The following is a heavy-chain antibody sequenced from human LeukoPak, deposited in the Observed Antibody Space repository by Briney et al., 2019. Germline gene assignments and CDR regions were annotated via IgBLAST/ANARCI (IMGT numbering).Heavy chain of an antibody. CDR1: GFTFSSYS. CDR3: ARDRGKGVDY. Sequence: GGSLRLSCAASGFTFSSYSMNWVRQAPGKGLEWVSSISSSSSYIYYAGSVKGRFTISRDNAKNSLYLQMNSLRAEDTAVYYCARDRGKGVDYWGQGTLVTVSS. V-gene: IGHV3-21*01. CDR2: ISSSSSYI. D-gene: IGHD3-16*01. J-gene: IGHJ4*02.